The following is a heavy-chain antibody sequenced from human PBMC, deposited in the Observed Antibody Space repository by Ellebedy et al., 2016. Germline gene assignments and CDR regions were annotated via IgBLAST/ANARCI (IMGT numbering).Heavy chain of an antibody. D-gene: IGHD1-20*01. Sequence: ASVKVSXXASGYTFTGYYMHWVRQAPGQGLEWMGWMNPNSGNTGYAQKFQGRVTMTTNTSISTAYMELNSLRSEDTAVYYCARGIRYAWNHRHYYYMDVWGKGTTATVSS. J-gene: IGHJ6*03. CDR2: MNPNSGNT. CDR3: ARGIRYAWNHRHYYYMDV. V-gene: IGHV1-8*02. CDR1: GYTFTGYY.